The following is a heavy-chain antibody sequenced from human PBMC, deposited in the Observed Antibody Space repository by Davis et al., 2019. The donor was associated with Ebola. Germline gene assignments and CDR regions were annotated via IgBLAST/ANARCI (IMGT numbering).Heavy chain of an antibody. CDR2: MNPNSGNT. Sequence: ASVKVSCKASGYTFTSYDINWVRQATGQGLEWMGWMNPNSGNTGYAQKFQGRVTMTRNTSISTAYMELSSLRSEDTAVYYCARGAHEVVIGDYWGQGTLVTVSS. V-gene: IGHV1-8*01. J-gene: IGHJ4*02. CDR3: ARGAHEVVIGDY. CDR1: GYTFTSYD. D-gene: IGHD3-22*01.